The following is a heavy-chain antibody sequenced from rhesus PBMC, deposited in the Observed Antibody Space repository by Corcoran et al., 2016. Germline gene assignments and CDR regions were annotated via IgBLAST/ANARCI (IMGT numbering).Heavy chain of an antibody. J-gene: IGHJ1*01. CDR2: IYGGSRST. CDR3: ARAECTGSGCYPRYFEF. CDR1: GGSISGYYL. V-gene: IGHV4S7*01. Sequence: QVQLQESGPGVVKPSETLSLTCAVSGGSISGYYLWSWIRQPPGKGLAWIGYIYGGSRSTSDNPSLKSRVIISMDTSNNQFSLKLSSVTAADTAVYYGARAECTGSGCYPRYFEFWGQGALVTVSS. D-gene: IGHD2-21*01.